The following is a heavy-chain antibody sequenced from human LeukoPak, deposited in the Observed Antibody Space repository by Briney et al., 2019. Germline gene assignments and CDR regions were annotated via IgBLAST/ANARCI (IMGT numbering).Heavy chain of an antibody. J-gene: IGHJ6*02. CDR2: ISRDGGST. CDR3: AKGGYCSSTSCLSRRPDYYYGMDV. D-gene: IGHD2-2*01. CDR1: GFTFDDYA. Sequence: GSLRLSCSASGFTFDDYAMHWVRQAPGKGLEWVSLISRDGGSTYYADSVKGRFTISRDNSKNSLYLQMNSLRTEDTALYYCAKGGYCSSTSCLSRRPDYYYGMDVWGQGTTVTVSS. V-gene: IGHV3-43*02.